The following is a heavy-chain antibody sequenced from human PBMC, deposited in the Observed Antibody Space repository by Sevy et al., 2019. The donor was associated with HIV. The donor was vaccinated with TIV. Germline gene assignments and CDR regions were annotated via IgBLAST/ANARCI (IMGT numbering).Heavy chain of an antibody. V-gene: IGHV3-9*01. CDR2: ISWNSGSI. D-gene: IGHD6-19*01. CDR1: GFTFDDYA. CDR3: AKSTSTSSSGWFTTIVGYYYYGMDV. J-gene: IGHJ6*02. Sequence: GGSLRLSCAASGFTFDDYAMHWVRQAPGKGLEWVSGISWNSGSIGYADSVKGRFTISRDNAKNSPYLQMNSLRAEDTALYYCAKSTSTSSSGWFTTIVGYYYYGMDVWGQGTTVTVSS.